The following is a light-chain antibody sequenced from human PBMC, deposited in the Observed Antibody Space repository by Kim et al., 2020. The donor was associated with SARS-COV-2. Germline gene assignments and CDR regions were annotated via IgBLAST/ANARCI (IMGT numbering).Light chain of an antibody. CDR1: QSVHAY. J-gene: IGKJ2*01. CDR3: QQRQKWFT. CDR2: DAS. Sequence: LSLSPGESASLLCRASQSVHAYLAWYQQKPGQARRLLIYDASKRATGIPARFSGSGSGTEFTLTISSLAPEDSALYFCQQRQKWFTFGPGTKLEI. V-gene: IGKV3-11*01.